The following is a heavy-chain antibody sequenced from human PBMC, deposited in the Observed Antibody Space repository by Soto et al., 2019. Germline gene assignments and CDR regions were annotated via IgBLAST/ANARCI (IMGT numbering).Heavy chain of an antibody. D-gene: IGHD6-13*01. CDR3: ARGGSSSWYWGDYFDY. CDR1: GFTFSSYA. J-gene: IGHJ4*02. V-gene: IGHV3-30-3*01. Sequence: ESGGGVVQPGRSLRLSCAASGFTFSSYAMHWVRQAPGKGLEWVAVISYDGSNKYYADSVKGRFTISRDNSKNTLYLQMNSLRAEDTAVYYCARGGSSSWYWGDYFDYWGQGTLVTVSS. CDR2: ISYDGSNK.